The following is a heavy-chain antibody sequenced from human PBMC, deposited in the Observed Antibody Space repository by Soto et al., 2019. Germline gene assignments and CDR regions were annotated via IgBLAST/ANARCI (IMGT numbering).Heavy chain of an antibody. J-gene: IGHJ6*02. D-gene: IGHD5-18*01. CDR1: GGSISSYY. V-gene: IGHV4-59*01. CDR3: ARDTAMVSFNYYYGMDV. Sequence: PSETLSLTCTVSGGSISSYYWSWIRQPPGKGLEWIGYIYYSGSTNYNPSLKSRVTISVDTSKNQFSLKLSSVTAADTAVYYCARDTAMVSFNYYYGMDVWGQGTTVTSP. CDR2: IYYSGST.